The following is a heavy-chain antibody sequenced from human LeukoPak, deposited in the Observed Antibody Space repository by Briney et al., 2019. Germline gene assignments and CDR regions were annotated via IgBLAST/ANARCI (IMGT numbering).Heavy chain of an antibody. CDR1: GFTFSDYN. CDR2: ISSSSRFV. V-gene: IGHV3-21*01. J-gene: IGHJ3*01. Sequence: PGGSLRLSCAASGFTFSDYNMIWARQAPGKALEWVSPISSSSRFVFYRDSFRGRFTIYRDNAENSLYLQMNSLRVEDTAIYYCATIAATGLSRDAFDFWGQGTMVTVSS. CDR3: ATIAATGLSRDAFDF. D-gene: IGHD6-13*01.